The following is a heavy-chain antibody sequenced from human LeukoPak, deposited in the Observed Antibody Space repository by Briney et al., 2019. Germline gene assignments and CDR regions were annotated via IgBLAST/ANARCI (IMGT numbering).Heavy chain of an antibody. CDR2: IWYDGSNK. J-gene: IGHJ3*02. CDR3: ARDRQARFGSSGYYGHDAFDI. D-gene: IGHD3-22*01. CDR1: GFTFSSHG. Sequence: GGSLRLSCAASGFTFSSHGMHWVRQAPGKGLEWVAVIWYDGSNKYYADSVKGRFTISRDNSKNTLYLQMNSLRAEDTAVYYCARDRQARFGSSGYYGHDAFDIWGQGTMVTVSS. V-gene: IGHV3-33*01.